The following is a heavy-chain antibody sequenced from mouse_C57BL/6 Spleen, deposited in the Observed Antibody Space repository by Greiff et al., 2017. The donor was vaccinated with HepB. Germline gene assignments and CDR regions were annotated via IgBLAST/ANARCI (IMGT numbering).Heavy chain of an antibody. J-gene: IGHJ3*01. V-gene: IGHV1-9*01. D-gene: IGHD2-3*01. CDR3: ARRDDGYYVGFPWFAY. Sequence: VKLQQSGAELMKPGASVKLSCKATGYTFTGYWIEWVKQRPGHGLEWIGEILPGSGSTNYNEKVKGKATFTADTSSNTAYMQLSSLTTEDSAIYYCARRDDGYYVGFPWFAYWGQGTLVTVSA. CDR2: ILPGSGST. CDR1: GYTFTGYW.